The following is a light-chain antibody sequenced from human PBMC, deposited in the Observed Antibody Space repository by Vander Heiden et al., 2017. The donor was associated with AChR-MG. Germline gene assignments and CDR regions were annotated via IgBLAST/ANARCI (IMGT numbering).Light chain of an antibody. V-gene: IGLV8-61*01. J-gene: IGLJ3*02. CDR1: SGSVSTTYY. CDR3: VLYMGSGIGV. Sequence: QTVVTQEPSFSVSPGGTVTLTCGLSSGSVSTTYYPSWYQQTPGQAPRTLIYNTNTRSSGVPDRFSGSILGNKAAFTITGAQADDESDYYCVLYMGSGIGVFGGGTKLTV. CDR2: NTN.